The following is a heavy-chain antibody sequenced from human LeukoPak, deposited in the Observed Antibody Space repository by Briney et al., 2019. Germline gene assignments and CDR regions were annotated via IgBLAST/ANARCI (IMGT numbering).Heavy chain of an antibody. D-gene: IGHD2/OR15-2a*01. V-gene: IGHV1-8*01. CDR3: ARDKYPLDV. J-gene: IGHJ6*02. CDR1: GYILTSYD. CDR2: MNPNSGYT. Sequence: ASVKVSCKASGYILTSYDLNWVRQATGQGLEWMGWMNPNSGYTAYAQKFQGRASMTRNTSISTVYMEVSSLRSEDTAVYYCARDKYPLDVWGQGTTVTVSS.